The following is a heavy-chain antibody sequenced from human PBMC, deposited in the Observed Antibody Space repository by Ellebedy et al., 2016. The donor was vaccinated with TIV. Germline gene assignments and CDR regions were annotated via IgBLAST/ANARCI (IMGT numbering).Heavy chain of an antibody. CDR3: ARLTRFGEFPFDY. D-gene: IGHD3-10*01. Sequence: MPSETLSLTCSVSGGSISGYYWSWIRQPPGKGLEWLGYVYYTGNINYNTSLKSRVTMSLDTSKNQFSLKLNSVTVADTAVYYCARLTRFGEFPFDYWGQGTQVTVSS. J-gene: IGHJ4*02. CDR2: VYYTGNI. CDR1: GGSISGYY. V-gene: IGHV4-59*08.